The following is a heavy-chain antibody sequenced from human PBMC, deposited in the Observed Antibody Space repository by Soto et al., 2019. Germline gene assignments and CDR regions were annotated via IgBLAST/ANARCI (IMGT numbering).Heavy chain of an antibody. CDR1: GYTLTELS. J-gene: IGHJ5*02. CDR3: VKGEYQLPYGDRFDP. D-gene: IGHD2-2*01. Sequence: ASVKVSCKVSGYTLTELSMHWVRQAPGKGLEWMGGFDPEDGETIYAQKFQGRVTMTEDTSTDTLYLQMNSLRAEDTAVYYCVKGEYQLPYGDRFDPWGQGTLVTVSS. CDR2: FDPEDGET. V-gene: IGHV1-24*01.